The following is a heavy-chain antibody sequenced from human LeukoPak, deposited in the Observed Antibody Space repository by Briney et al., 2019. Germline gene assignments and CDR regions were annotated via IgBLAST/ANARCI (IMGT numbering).Heavy chain of an antibody. CDR1: GGSFSGYY. CDR3: ARGPIFYDYVWGSYRYNWFDP. CDR2: TNHSGST. V-gene: IGHV4-34*01. J-gene: IGHJ5*02. Sequence: SETLSLTCAVYGGSFSGYYWSWIRQPPGKGLEWIGETNHSGSTNYNPSLKSRVTISVDTSKNQFSLKLSSVTAADTAVYYCARGPIFYDYVWGSYRYNWFDPWGQGTLVTVSS. D-gene: IGHD3-16*02.